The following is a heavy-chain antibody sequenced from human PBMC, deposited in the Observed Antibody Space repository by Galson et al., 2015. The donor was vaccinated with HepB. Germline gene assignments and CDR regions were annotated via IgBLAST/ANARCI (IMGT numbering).Heavy chain of an antibody. V-gene: IGHV1-69*13. D-gene: IGHD5-18*01. CDR3: ARVAPVDTAMVHYYYYYMDV. Sequence: SVKVSCKASGGTFSSYAISWVRQAPGQGLEWMGGIIPIFGTANYAQRFQGRVTITADESTSTAYMELSSLRSEDTAVYYCARVAPVDTAMVHYYYYYMDVWGKGTTVTVSS. CDR1: GGTFSSYA. J-gene: IGHJ6*03. CDR2: IIPIFGTA.